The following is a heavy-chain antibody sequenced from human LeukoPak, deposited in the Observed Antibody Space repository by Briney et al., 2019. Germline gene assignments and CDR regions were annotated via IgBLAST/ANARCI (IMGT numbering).Heavy chain of an antibody. D-gene: IGHD6-13*01. V-gene: IGHV4-59*08. CDR2: IYYSGST. CDR3: ARGGSSSWYTVGR. J-gene: IGHJ4*02. CDR1: GGSISSYY. Sequence: SETLSLTCTVSGGSISSYYGSWIRQPPGKGLEWIGYIYYSGSTNYNPSLKSRVTISVDTSKNQFSLKLSSVTAADTAVYYCARGGSSSWYTVGRWGQGTLVTVSS.